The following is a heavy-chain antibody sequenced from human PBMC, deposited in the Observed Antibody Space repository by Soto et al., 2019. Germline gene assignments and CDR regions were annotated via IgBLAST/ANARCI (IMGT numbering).Heavy chain of an antibody. CDR2: IGTAGDP. CDR1: GFTFRSYD. V-gene: IGHV3-13*05. D-gene: IGHD5-12*01. J-gene: IGHJ6*02. CDR3: AXGSGYSGYQRSPFGMDV. Sequence: GGSLRLSCAASGFTFRSYDMHWVRQATGKGLEWVSAIGTAGDPYYPGSVKGRFTISRENAKNSLYLQMNSLRAGDTAVYYCAXGSGYSGYQRSPFGMDVWGQGTTVTVSS.